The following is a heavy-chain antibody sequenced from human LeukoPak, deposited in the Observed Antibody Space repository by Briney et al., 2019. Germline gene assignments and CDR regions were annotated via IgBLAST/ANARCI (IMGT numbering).Heavy chain of an antibody. Sequence: GGSLRLSCSASGLTFSSYAMHWVRQAPGKGLEWVAVISYDGSNKYYADSVKGRFTISRDNSKNTLYLQMNSLRAEDTAVYYCARGSFGEATFDYWGQGTLVTVSS. CDR3: ARGSFGEATFDY. D-gene: IGHD3-10*01. CDR1: GLTFSSYA. J-gene: IGHJ4*02. CDR2: ISYDGSNK. V-gene: IGHV3-30-3*01.